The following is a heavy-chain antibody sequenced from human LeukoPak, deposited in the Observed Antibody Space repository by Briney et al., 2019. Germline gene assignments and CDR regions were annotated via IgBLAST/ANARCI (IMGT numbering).Heavy chain of an antibody. V-gene: IGHV4-31*03. CDR1: GGSISSGGYY. Sequence: PSQTLSLTCTVSGGSISSGGYYWSWLRQHPGKGLEWIGYIYYSGSTYYNPSLKSRVTISVDTSKNQFSLKLSSVTAADTAVYYCARDLGDGYLDYWGQGTLVTVSS. D-gene: IGHD5-24*01. CDR3: ARDLGDGYLDY. J-gene: IGHJ4*02. CDR2: IYYSGST.